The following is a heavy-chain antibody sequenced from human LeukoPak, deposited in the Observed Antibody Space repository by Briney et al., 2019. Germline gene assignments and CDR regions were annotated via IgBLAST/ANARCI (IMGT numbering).Heavy chain of an antibody. J-gene: IGHJ4*02. D-gene: IGHD2-2*01. CDR1: GFTFSSYW. V-gene: IGHV3-7*01. CDR2: IKQDGSEK. Sequence: PGGSLRLSCAASGFTFSSYWMSWVRQAPGKGLEWVANIKQDGSEKYYVDSVKGRFTISRDNAKNSLYLQMNSLRAEDTAVYCCASGFGFDCSSTSCSYFDYWGQGTLVTVSS. CDR3: ASGFGFDCSSTSCSYFDY.